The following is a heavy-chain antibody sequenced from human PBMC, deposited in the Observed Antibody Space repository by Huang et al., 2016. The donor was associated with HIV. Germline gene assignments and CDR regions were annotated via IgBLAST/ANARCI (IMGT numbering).Heavy chain of an antibody. CDR1: GGPFSKYA. J-gene: IGHJ4*02. D-gene: IGHD4-17*01. CDR3: ARGQLGSYGDYDVLY. Sequence: QVQLVQSGAEVKTPGSSVKASCKASGGPFSKYAISWVRQALGQGLEWMGGIIPMFGTPNYARKFQGRVTITADDSTSTTYVEVSSLRSEDTALYYCARGQLGSYGDYDVLYWGQGTLVTVSS. CDR2: IIPMFGTP. V-gene: IGHV1-69*13.